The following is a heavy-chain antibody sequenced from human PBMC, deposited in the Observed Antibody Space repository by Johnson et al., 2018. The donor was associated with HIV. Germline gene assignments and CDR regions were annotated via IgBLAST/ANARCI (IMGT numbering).Heavy chain of an antibody. D-gene: IGHD6-13*01. CDR1: GFTFSSYA. V-gene: IGHV3-33*08. CDR3: AREGAAAGPTDAFDI. CDR2: IWYDGSNK. Sequence: QVQLVESGGGLVQPGGSLRLSCAASGFTFSSYAMSWVRQAPGKGLEWVAVIWYDGSNKYYADSVKGRFTISRDNSKNMLYLQMNSLRAEDTAVYYCAREGAAAGPTDAFDIWGQWTMVTVSS. J-gene: IGHJ3*02.